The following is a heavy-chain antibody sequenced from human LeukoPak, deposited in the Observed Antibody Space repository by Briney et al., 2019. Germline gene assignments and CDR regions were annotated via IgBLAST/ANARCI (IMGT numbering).Heavy chain of an antibody. V-gene: IGHV1-18*01. Sequence: ASVKVSCKASGYTFISYGISWVRQAPRQGLEWMGWISPYNGDTKYAQKVQGRVTMTTDTSTRTVYMELRSLRSDDTAMYYCARDDCTSTSCYVGAISPWGRGTLVTVSS. CDR1: GYTFISYG. J-gene: IGHJ5*02. D-gene: IGHD2-2*01. CDR2: ISPYNGDT. CDR3: ARDDCTSTSCYVGAISP.